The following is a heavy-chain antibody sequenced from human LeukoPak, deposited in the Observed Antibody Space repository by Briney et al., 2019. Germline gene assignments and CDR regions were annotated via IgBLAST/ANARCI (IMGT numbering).Heavy chain of an antibody. V-gene: IGHV1-8*03. CDR3: AGGVVVITANFDY. D-gene: IGHD3-22*01. CDR2: MNPNSGNT. Sequence: ASVKVSCKASGYTFTSYYMHWVRQATGQGLEWMGWMNPNSGNTGYAQKFQGRVTITRNTSISTAYMELSSLRSEDTAVYYCAGGVVVITANFDYWGQGTLVTVSS. J-gene: IGHJ4*02. CDR1: GYTFTSYY.